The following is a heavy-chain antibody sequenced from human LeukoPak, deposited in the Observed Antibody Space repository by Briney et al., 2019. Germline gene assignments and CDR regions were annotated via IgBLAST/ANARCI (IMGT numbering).Heavy chain of an antibody. CDR1: GFTFSSYS. CDR3: AREGETAVAAPYYFDY. Sequence: PGGSLRLSCAASGFTFSSYSMNWVRQAPGKGLEWVSSISSSSSYIYYADSVKGRFTISRDNAKNSLYLQMNSLRAEDTAVYYCAREGETAVAAPYYFDYWGQGTLVTVSS. V-gene: IGHV3-21*01. CDR2: ISSSSSYI. D-gene: IGHD6-19*01. J-gene: IGHJ4*02.